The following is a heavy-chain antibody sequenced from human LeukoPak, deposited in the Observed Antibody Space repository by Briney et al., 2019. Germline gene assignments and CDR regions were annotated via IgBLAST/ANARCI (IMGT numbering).Heavy chain of an antibody. CDR3: ARGPLTGYPGYYYYYMDV. CDR2: ISAYNGNT. Sequence: ASVKVSCKASGYTFTSYGISWVRQAPGQGLEWMGWISAYNGNTNYAQKLQGRVTMTTDTSTSTAYMELRSLRSEDTAVYYCARGPLTGYPGYYYYYMDVWGKGTTVTVSS. V-gene: IGHV1-18*01. D-gene: IGHD3-9*01. CDR1: GYTFTSYG. J-gene: IGHJ6*03.